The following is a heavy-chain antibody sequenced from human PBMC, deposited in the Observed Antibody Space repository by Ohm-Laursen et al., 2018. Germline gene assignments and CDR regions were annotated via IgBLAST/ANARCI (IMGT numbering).Heavy chain of an antibody. CDR3: ARRAGSGWPDFDY. CDR2: IWYDGSNK. D-gene: IGHD6-19*01. CDR1: GFTFSSYG. J-gene: IGHJ4*02. Sequence: SPRLSCAASGFTFSSYGMHWVRQAPGKGLEWVAVIWYDGSNKYYADSVKGRFTISRDNSKNTLYLQMNSLRAEDTAVYYCARRAGSGWPDFDYWGQGTLVTVSS. V-gene: IGHV3-33*01.